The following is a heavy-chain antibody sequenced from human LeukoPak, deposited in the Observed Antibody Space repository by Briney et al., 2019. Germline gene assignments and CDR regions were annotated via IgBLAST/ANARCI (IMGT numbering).Heavy chain of an antibody. CDR1: GFTFSSYA. CDR2: ISGSGGST. CDR3: TKTGPLIAAYNWFDP. D-gene: IGHD6-13*01. V-gene: IGHV3-23*01. Sequence: GGSLRLSCAASGFTFSSYAMSWVRQAPGKGLEWVSAISGSGGSTYYADSVKGRFTISRDNSKNTLYLQMNSLRAEDTAAYYSTKTGPLIAAYNWFDPWGQGTLVTVSS. J-gene: IGHJ5*02.